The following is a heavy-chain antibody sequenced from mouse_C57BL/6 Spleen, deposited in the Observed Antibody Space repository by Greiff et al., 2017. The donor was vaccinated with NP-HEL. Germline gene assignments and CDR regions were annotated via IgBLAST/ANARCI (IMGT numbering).Heavy chain of an antibody. Sequence: QVQLKQSGPELVKPGASVKISCKASGYAFSSSWMNWVKQRPGKGLEWIGRIYPGDGDTNYNGKFKGKATLTADKSSSTAYMQLSSLTSEDSAVYFCARGITTVVATRGAYWGQGTLVTVSA. V-gene: IGHV1-82*01. CDR2: IYPGDGDT. J-gene: IGHJ3*01. D-gene: IGHD1-1*01. CDR3: ARGITTVVATRGAY. CDR1: GYAFSSSW.